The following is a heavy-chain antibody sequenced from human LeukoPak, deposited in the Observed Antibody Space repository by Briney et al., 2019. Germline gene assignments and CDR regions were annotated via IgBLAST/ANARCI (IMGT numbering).Heavy chain of an antibody. CDR1: GYTFTGYY. J-gene: IGHJ5*02. V-gene: IGHV1-8*02. D-gene: IGHD3-22*01. Sequence: GASVKVSCKASGYTFTGYYMHWVRQAPGQGLEWMGWMNPNSGNTGYAQKFQGRVTMTRNTSISTAYMELSSLRSEDTAVYYCARGGYYDSSGYGLHVWFDPWGQGTLVTVSS. CDR2: MNPNSGNT. CDR3: ARGGYYDSSGYGLHVWFDP.